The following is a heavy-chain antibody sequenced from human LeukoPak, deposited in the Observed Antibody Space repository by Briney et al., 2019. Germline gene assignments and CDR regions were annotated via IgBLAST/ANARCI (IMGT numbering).Heavy chain of an antibody. CDR2: IISRGDTT. CDR1: GFTLNDYS. Sequence: PGGSLRPSCAASGFTLNDYSMTWVGRAPGKGLEGVSNIISRGDTTHYADSVKGRFSISRDNAKNSVFLQLNSLRAEDTAVYYCARGRGYCSGASCDIDYWGQGTLVTVSS. J-gene: IGHJ4*02. CDR3: ARGRGYCSGASCDIDY. D-gene: IGHD2-15*01. V-gene: IGHV3-48*04.